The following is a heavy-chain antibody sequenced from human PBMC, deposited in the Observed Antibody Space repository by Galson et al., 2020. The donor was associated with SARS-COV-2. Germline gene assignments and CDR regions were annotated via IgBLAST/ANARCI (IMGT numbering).Heavy chain of an antibody. CDR3: AKPVGGNYYYGMDV. Sequence: PGGSLRLSCAASGFTFTSYGMHWVRQAPGKGLEWVALISYDGSNKYYADSVKGRFIISRDDSKNTLFLQMHSLRAEDTAVYYCAKPVGGNYYYGMDVWGQGTTVTVSS. V-gene: IGHV3-30*18. J-gene: IGHJ6*02. D-gene: IGHD1-26*01. CDR1: GFTFTSYG. CDR2: ISYDGSNK.